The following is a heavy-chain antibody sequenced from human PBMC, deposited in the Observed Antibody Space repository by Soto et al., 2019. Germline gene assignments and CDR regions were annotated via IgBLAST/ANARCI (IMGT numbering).Heavy chain of an antibody. CDR1: GGTFSSYA. V-gene: IGHV1-69*06. CDR2: IIPIFGTA. D-gene: IGHD6-19*01. Sequence: SVKVSCKASGGTFSSYAISWVRQAPGQGLEWMGGIIPIFGTANYAQKFQGRVTITADKSKNTLYLQMNSLRREDAAVYYCAKAHGYSSGWRADSWGQGTLVTVSS. J-gene: IGHJ4*02. CDR3: AKAHGYSSGWRADS.